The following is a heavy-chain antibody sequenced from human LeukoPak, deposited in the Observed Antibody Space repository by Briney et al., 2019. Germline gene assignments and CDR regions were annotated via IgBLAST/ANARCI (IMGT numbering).Heavy chain of an antibody. CDR2: IYDSGST. V-gene: IGHV4-39*01. J-gene: IGHJ5*02. CDR3: ARHYGP. CDR1: GGSVDINY. Sequence: PSETLSLTCSVSGGSVDINYWGWIRQPPGKGLEWIGSIYDSGSTYYNPSLKSRVTISVDTSKNQFSLKLNSVTAADTAVYYCARHYGPWGQGTLVTVSS. D-gene: IGHD3-10*01.